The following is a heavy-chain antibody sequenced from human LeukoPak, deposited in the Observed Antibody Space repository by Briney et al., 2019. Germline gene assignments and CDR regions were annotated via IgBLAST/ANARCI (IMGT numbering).Heavy chain of an antibody. J-gene: IGHJ4*02. Sequence: PGGSLRLFCAASGFTFSSYGMHWVRQAPGRGLEWVAVISYDGSNKYYADSVKGRFTISRDNSKNTLYLQMNSLRAEDTAVYYCAKDDAWELLSYFDYWGQGTLVTVSS. CDR2: ISYDGSNK. V-gene: IGHV3-30*18. D-gene: IGHD1-26*01. CDR3: AKDDAWELLSYFDY. CDR1: GFTFSSYG.